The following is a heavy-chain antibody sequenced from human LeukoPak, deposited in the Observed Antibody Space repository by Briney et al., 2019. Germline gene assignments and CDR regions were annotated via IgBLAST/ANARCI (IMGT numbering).Heavy chain of an antibody. CDR3: ARDLSAARQWLPDQDYYYYGMDV. CDR2: IIPIFGTA. CDR1: GGTFSSYA. D-gene: IGHD6-19*01. V-gene: IGHV1-69*13. J-gene: IGHJ6*02. Sequence: ASVKVSCTASGGTFSSYAISWVRQAPGQGLEWMGGIIPIFGTANYAQKFQGRVTITADESTSTAYMELSSLRSEDTAVYYCARDLSAARQWLPDQDYYYYGMDVWGQGTTVTVSS.